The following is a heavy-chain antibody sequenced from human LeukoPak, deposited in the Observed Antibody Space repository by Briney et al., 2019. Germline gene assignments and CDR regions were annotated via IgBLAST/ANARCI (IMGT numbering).Heavy chain of an antibody. V-gene: IGHV3-64*01. CDR2: ISSNGGST. CDR3: ARDYCSSTSCPADY. CDR1: GFTFSSYA. D-gene: IGHD2-2*01. J-gene: IGHJ4*02. Sequence: GGSLRLSCAASGFTFSSYAMHWVRQAPGKGLEYVSAISSNGGSTYYANSVKGRFTISRDNSKNTLYLQMGSLRAEDMAVYYCARDYCSSTSCPADYWGQGTLVTVSS.